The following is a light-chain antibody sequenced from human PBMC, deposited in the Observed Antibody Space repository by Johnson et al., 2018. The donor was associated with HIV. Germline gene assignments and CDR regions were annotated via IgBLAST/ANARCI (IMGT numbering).Light chain of an antibody. Sequence: QSVLTQPPSVSAAPGQKVTISCSGSSSNIGNNYVSWYQQLPGTAPKLLIYDNNKRPSGIPDQFSGSKSGTSATLGITGLQTGDEADYYCGTWDSTLYVFGTGTKVTVL. CDR2: DNN. J-gene: IGLJ1*01. V-gene: IGLV1-51*01. CDR1: SSNIGNNY. CDR3: GTWDSTLYV.